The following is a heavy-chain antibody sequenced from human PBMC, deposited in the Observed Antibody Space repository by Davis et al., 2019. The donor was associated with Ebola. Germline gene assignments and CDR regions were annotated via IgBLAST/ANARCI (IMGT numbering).Heavy chain of an antibody. CDR2: IYYSGGT. D-gene: IGHD3-22*01. CDR3: ARDMGYYYDSSGYYYDDAFDI. Sequence: MPGGSLRLSCTVSGGSVSSGSYYWSWIRQPPGKGLEWIGYIYYSGGTNYNPSLKSRVTISVDTSKNQFSLKLSSVTAADTAVYYCARDMGYYYDSSGYYYDDAFDIWGQGTMVTVSS. CDR1: GGSVSSGSYY. J-gene: IGHJ3*02. V-gene: IGHV4-61*01.